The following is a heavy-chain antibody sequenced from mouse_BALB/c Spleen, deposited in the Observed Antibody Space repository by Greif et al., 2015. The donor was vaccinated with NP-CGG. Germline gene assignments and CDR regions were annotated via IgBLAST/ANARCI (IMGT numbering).Heavy chain of an antibody. J-gene: IGHJ4*01. Sequence: QVQLQQSGAELAKPGASVKMSCKASGYTFTSYWMHWVKQRPGQGLEWIGYINPSTGYTEYNQEFKDKTTLTADKSSSTAYMQLSSLTSEDSAVYYCASSYYYGSSYYAMDYWGQGTSVTVSS. CDR1: GYTFTSYW. CDR2: INPSTGYT. V-gene: IGHV1-7*01. CDR3: ASSYYYGSSYYAMDY. D-gene: IGHD1-1*01.